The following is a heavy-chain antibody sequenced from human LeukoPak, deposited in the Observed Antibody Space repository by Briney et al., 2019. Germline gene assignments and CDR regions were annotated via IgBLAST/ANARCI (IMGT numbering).Heavy chain of an antibody. D-gene: IGHD3-10*01. CDR3: AREGGYGSGSYYRLDTFDV. Sequence: GASVKVSCKASGYTFAGYHMHWLRQAPGQGLEWMGRTDPNSGGTNFAQKFQGRVTVTRDTSISTAYMELSGLRSDDTAVYFCAREGGYGSGSYYRLDTFDVWGQGTMVIVSS. V-gene: IGHV1-2*06. CDR2: TDPNSGGT. CDR1: GYTFAGYH. J-gene: IGHJ3*01.